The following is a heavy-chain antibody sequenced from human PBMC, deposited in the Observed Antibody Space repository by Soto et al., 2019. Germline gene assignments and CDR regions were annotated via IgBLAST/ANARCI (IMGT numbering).Heavy chain of an antibody. D-gene: IGHD3-3*01. V-gene: IGHV3-23*01. CDR3: AKQPSLRFLEWLSLYFDY. CDR2: ISGSGGST. CDR1: GFTFSSYA. Sequence: GGSLRLSCAASGFTFSSYAMSWVRQAPGKGLEWVSAISGSGGSTYYADSVKGRFTISRDNSKNTLYLQMNSLRAEDTAVYYCAKQPSLRFLEWLSLYFDYWGQGTLVTVSS. J-gene: IGHJ4*02.